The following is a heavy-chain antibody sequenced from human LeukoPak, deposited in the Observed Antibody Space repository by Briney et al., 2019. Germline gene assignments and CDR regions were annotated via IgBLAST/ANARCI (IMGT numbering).Heavy chain of an antibody. D-gene: IGHD3-10*01. CDR2: IYPGDSDT. CDR1: GSSFTSYW. Sequence: GAALKISWKGSGSSFTSYWIGWGRQVPGKGLEGMGIIYPGDSDTRYSPSFQGQVTISADKSISTAYLQWSSLKASDTAMYYCARAGFGENRFDIWGQGTMVTVSS. CDR3: ARAGFGENRFDI. V-gene: IGHV5-51*01. J-gene: IGHJ3*02.